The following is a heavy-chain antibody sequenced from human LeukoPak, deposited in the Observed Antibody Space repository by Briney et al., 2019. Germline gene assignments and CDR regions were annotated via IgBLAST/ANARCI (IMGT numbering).Heavy chain of an antibody. D-gene: IGHD2-8*01. V-gene: IGHV3-53*01. CDR2: IYSDGST. CDR3: ARGLYGLDY. CDR1: GLTVSGNC. Sequence: GGSLRLSCVASGLTVSGNCISWVRQAPGKGLEWVSVIYSDGSTYYSDSVKGRFTISRDNSKNTLYLQMNSLRPEDTAVYYCARGLYGLDYWGQGTLVTVSS. J-gene: IGHJ4*02.